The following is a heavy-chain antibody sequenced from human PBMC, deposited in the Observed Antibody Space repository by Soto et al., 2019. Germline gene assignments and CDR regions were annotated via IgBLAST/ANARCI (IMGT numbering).Heavy chain of an antibody. CDR3: AGVQATVTVQWFGP. J-gene: IGHJ5*02. CDR2: ISAYNGNT. CDR1: GYTFTSYG. V-gene: IGHV1-18*01. Sequence: QVQLVQSGAEVKKPGASVKVSCKASGYTFTSYGISWVRQAPGQGLEWMGWISAYNGNTNNAQKLQGRVTMTTDTSTSTAYMEVRSLISGDTAVYYLAGVQATVTVQWFGPLGQGTPVTVSS. D-gene: IGHD4-17*01.